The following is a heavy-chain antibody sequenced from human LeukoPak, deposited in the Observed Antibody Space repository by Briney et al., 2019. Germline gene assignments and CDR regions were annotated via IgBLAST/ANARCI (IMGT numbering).Heavy chain of an antibody. Sequence: GGSLRLSCAASGFTFSSYRMSWVRQAPGKGLEWVANIKQDGSEKYYVDSVKGRFPISRDNAKNSLYLQMNSLRAEDTAVYYCARALVVPAVEGAWFDPWGQGTLVTVSS. CDR2: IKQDGSEK. J-gene: IGHJ5*02. D-gene: IGHD2-2*01. CDR3: ARALVVPAVEGAWFDP. V-gene: IGHV3-7*01. CDR1: GFTFSSYR.